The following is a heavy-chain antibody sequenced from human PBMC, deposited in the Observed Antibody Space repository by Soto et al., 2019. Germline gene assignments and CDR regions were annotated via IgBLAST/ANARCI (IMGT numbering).Heavy chain of an antibody. CDR1: GGSISSSS. Sequence: SETLSLTCTVSGGSISSSSWSWIRQPPGRGLEWIGYIYNNGRTDYNPSLKSRVTISVDTSKNHFSLKLSSVTAADTAVYYCARGSGLDHSSGWYQGYYGMDVWGQGTTVTVSS. D-gene: IGHD6-19*01. CDR2: IYNNGRT. J-gene: IGHJ6*02. V-gene: IGHV4-59*12. CDR3: ARGSGLDHSSGWYQGYYGMDV.